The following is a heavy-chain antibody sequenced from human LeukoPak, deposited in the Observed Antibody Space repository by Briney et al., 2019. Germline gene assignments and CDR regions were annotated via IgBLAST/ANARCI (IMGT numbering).Heavy chain of an antibody. CDR2: IYYSGGT. J-gene: IGHJ4*02. D-gene: IGHD5-18*01. V-gene: IGHV4-59*08. CDR1: GGSISTSY. Sequence: SETLSLTCTVSGGSISTSYWSWIRQPPGKGLEWIGYIYYSGGTNYNPSLKSRVTISVDTSKNQFSLKLSSVTAADTAVYYCARHAYGTAMADIDYWGQGTLVTASS. CDR3: ARHAYGTAMADIDY.